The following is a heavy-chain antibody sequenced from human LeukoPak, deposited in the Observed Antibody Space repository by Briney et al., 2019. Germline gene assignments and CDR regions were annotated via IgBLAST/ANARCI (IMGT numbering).Heavy chain of an antibody. Sequence: PGGSLRLSCAASGFTFSSYWMSWVRQAPGKGLEWVANIKQDGSEKYYVDSVKGRFTISRDNAKNSLYLQMNSLRAEDTAVYYCARVYYGDLIYYYYHYYMDVWGKGTTVTVSS. D-gene: IGHD4-17*01. V-gene: IGHV3-7*01. CDR3: ARVYYGDLIYYYYHYYMDV. CDR1: GFTFSSYW. CDR2: IKQDGSEK. J-gene: IGHJ6*03.